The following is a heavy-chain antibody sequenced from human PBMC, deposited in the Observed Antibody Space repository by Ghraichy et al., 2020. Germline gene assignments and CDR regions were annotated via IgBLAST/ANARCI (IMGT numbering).Heavy chain of an antibody. Sequence: SETLSLTCTVSGGSLSSGGYYWSWFRQHPGKGLEWIGNIFYSGSTDYNPSLKSRVSILVDTSKNQFSLKLSSVTASDTAVYCCARRFYSDGPFDYWGQGTLVTVSS. CDR1: GGSLSSGGYY. J-gene: IGHJ4*02. CDR3: ARRFYSDGPFDY. CDR2: IFYSGST. D-gene: IGHD3-22*01. V-gene: IGHV4-31*03.